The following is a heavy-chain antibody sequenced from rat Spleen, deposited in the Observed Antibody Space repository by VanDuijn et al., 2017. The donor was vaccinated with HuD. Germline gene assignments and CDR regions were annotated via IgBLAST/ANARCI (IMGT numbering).Heavy chain of an antibody. Sequence: EVQLVESGGGLVQPGRSLKLSCAASGFTFSNYGMAWVRQAPTKGLEWVATIIYDGSSTYYRDSVKGRFTISRDNAKNTLYLQLNSLKSEDTAIYYCARTDFAYWGQGTLVTVSS. CDR3: ARTDFAY. D-gene: IGHD1-11*01. V-gene: IGHV5-29*01. CDR2: IIYDGSST. CDR1: GFTFSNYG. J-gene: IGHJ3*01.